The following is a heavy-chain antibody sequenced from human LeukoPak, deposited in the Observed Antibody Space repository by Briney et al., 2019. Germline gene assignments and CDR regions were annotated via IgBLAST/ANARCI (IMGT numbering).Heavy chain of an antibody. J-gene: IGHJ6*03. CDR3: ARTTEGYAGGPGYSYYYYMDV. CDR2: ISYSGST. V-gene: IGHV4-59*01. Sequence: SETLSLTCTVSGDSMSSYYWSWIRQPPGKGLEWIAYISYSGSTKYNPSLQNRVTISIDTSKNQVSLKLRSVTAADTAVYYCARTTEGYAGGPGYSYYYYMDVWGKGTTVTISS. CDR1: GDSMSSYY. D-gene: IGHD4-23*01.